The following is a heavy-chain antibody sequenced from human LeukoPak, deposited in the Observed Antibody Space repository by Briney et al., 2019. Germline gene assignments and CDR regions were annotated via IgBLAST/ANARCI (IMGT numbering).Heavy chain of an antibody. V-gene: IGHV3-23*01. D-gene: IGHD2-21*01. CDR2: TSGRDAGT. CDR3: AKAPVTSCRGAYCYPFDS. J-gene: IGHJ4*02. Sequence: GGSLRLSCAASGFTLVTYALSWPRKTPGKGRDGFAATSGRDAGTYHADSVRGRFTISRDNSKNTLYLQMNSLRAEDAAVYFCAKAPVTSCRGAYCYPFDSWGQGTLVTVSS. CDR1: GFTLVTYA.